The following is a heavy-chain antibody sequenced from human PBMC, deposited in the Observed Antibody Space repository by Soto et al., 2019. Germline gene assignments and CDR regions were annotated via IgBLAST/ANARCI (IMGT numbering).Heavy chain of an antibody. J-gene: IGHJ6*02. CDR1: GFTFSSYS. Sequence: WGSLGVSCASSGFTFSSYSMTWVRQAPGNGLDRVSSISSSGTYIHYADSLKGRFTISRDNAKNSLYRQMISLRAEDTAVYYCARDPSDCSSTSCRGYYALDVWGQGTTVTVSS. CDR2: ISSSGTYI. D-gene: IGHD2-2*01. CDR3: ARDPSDCSSTSCRGYYALDV. V-gene: IGHV3-21*01.